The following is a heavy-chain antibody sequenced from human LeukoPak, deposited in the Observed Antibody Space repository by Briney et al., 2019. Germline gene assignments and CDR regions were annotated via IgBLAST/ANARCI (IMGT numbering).Heavy chain of an antibody. CDR3: ARLAYGYYFDY. CDR1: GGSISSYY. J-gene: IGHJ4*02. V-gene: IGHV4-59*08. CDR2: IYYSGST. D-gene: IGHD2-21*01. Sequence: SETLSLTCTVSGGSISSYYWSWIRQPPGKGLEWIGYIYYSGSTNYNPSLKSRVTISVDTSKNQFSLKLSSVTAADTAVYYCARLAYGYYFDYWGQGTLVTVSS.